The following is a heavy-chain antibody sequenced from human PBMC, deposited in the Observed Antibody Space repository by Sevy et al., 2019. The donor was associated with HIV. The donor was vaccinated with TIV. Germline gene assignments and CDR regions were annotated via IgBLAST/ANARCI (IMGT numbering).Heavy chain of an antibody. Sequence: ASVKVSCKASGYTFTSYGISWVRQAPGQGLEWMGWISPYNGNTNYAQKLQGRVTMTTDTSTSTAYMELRSLRSDDTAVYYCARDGSGSYYGSSVQHWGQGTLVTVSS. D-gene: IGHD1-26*01. V-gene: IGHV1-18*01. CDR2: ISPYNGNT. CDR3: ARDGSGSYYGSSVQH. CDR1: GYTFTSYG. J-gene: IGHJ1*01.